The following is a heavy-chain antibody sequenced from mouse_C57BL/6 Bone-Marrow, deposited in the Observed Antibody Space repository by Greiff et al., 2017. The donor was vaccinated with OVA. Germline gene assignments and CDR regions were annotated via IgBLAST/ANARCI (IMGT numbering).Heavy chain of an antibody. V-gene: IGHV1-18*01. D-gene: IGHD5-5*01. Sequence: EVQLQQSGPELVKPGASVKIPCKASGYTFTDYNMDWVKQSHGKSLEWIGDINPNNGGTIYNQKFKGKATLSVDKSSSTAYMELRSLTSEDTAVYYCAREDYRNVYAMDYWGQGTSVTVSS. CDR3: AREDYRNVYAMDY. J-gene: IGHJ4*01. CDR1: GYTFTDYN. CDR2: INPNNGGT.